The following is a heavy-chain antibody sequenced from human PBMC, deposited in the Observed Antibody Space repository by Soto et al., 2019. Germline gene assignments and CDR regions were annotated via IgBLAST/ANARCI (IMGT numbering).Heavy chain of an antibody. J-gene: IGHJ5*02. V-gene: IGHV4-30-2*01. Sequence: SETLSLTCAVSGGSISSGGYSWSWIRQPPGKGLEWIGYIYHSGSTYYNPSLKSRVTISVDRSKNQFSLKLSSVTAADTAVYYCSRVRAAARYNWFAPCGQGTLVIVSS. D-gene: IGHD6-13*01. CDR3: SRVRAAARYNWFAP. CDR1: GGSISSGGYS. CDR2: IYHSGST.